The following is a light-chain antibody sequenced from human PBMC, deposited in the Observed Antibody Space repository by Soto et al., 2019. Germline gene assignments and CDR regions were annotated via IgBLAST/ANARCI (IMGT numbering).Light chain of an antibody. CDR1: SSDIGAYNY. J-gene: IGLJ1*01. Sequence: QSALTQPASVSGSPGQPITISCTGTSSDIGAYNYVSWFQQHPGKAPKLIIYEVTYRPSGVSNRFSGSKSGNTASLTISGLQADDEADYYCSSYTSSRTLVFGTGTKVTVL. CDR2: EVT. CDR3: SSYTSSRTLV. V-gene: IGLV2-14*01.